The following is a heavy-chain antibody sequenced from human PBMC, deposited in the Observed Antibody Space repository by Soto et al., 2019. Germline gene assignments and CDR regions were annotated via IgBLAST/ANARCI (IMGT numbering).Heavy chain of an antibody. D-gene: IGHD2-21*02. V-gene: IGHV4-39*01. CDR3: ARLAYCGGDCYSYSFDY. CDR1: GGSISSSSYY. J-gene: IGHJ4*02. Sequence: QLQLQESGPGLVKPSETLSLTCTVSGGSISSSSYYWGWIRQPPGKGLEWIGSIYYSGSTYYNPSLKSRVTISVDTSKNQVSLKLRSVSAADTAVYYCARLAYCGGDCYSYSFDYWGQGTLVSVCS. CDR2: IYYSGST.